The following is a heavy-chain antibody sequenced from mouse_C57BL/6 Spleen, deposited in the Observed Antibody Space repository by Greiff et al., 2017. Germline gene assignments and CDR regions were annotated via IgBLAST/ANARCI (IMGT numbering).Heavy chain of an antibody. CDR3: ARCWDVFYAMDY. V-gene: IGHV14-3*01. CDR2: IDPANGNT. CDR1: GFNIKNTY. Sequence: EVQLQQSVAELVRPGASVKLSCTASGFNIKNTYMPWVKQRPEQGLEWIGRIDPANGNTKYAPKFQGKATITADTPSNTAYLQLSSLTSEDTAVYYGARCWDVFYAMDYWGQGTSVTVSS. J-gene: IGHJ4*01. D-gene: IGHD4-1*01.